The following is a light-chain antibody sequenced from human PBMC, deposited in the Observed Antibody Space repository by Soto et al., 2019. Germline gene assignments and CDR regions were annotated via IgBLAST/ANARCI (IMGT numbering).Light chain of an antibody. Sequence: DIVMTQSPDSLAVSLGERATITCRSSQSVLYIPTNKNYVAWYQQKPGKAPKLLTYAASTLQSGVPSRFSGSGSGTDFTFTIGSLQPEDLATYYCQHYHNLPLTFGQGTKVDIK. J-gene: IGKJ1*01. V-gene: IGKV4-1*01. CDR3: QHYHNLPLT. CDR2: AAS. CDR1: QSVLYIPTNKNY.